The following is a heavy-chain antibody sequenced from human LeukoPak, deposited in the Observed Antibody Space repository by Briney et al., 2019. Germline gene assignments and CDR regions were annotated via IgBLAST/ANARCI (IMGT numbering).Heavy chain of an antibody. CDR1: GGSISSYY. D-gene: IGHD4-23*01. CDR3: ARDLSMVVTGYMDV. Sequence: PSETLSLTCTVSGGSISSYYWSWIRQPAGKGLEWIGRLYTSGSTTYNPSLKSRVTMSVDTSKSQFSLKLSSVTAAVTAVYYCARDLSMVVTGYMDVWGKGTTVTVSS. V-gene: IGHV4-4*07. CDR2: LYTSGST. J-gene: IGHJ6*03.